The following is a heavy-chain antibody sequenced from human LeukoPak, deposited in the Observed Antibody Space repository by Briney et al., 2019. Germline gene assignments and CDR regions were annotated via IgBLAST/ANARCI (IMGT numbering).Heavy chain of an antibody. CDR1: GFTFDDYA. D-gene: IGHD6-13*01. J-gene: IGHJ4*02. CDR2: ISSNGGST. V-gene: IGHV3-64*01. Sequence: GGSLRLSCAASGFTFDDYAMHWVRQAPGKGLEYVSAISSNGGSTYYANSVKGRFTISRDNSKNTLYLQMGSLRAEDMAVYYCARGGGSSSWHDYWGQGTLVTVSS. CDR3: ARGGGSSSWHDY.